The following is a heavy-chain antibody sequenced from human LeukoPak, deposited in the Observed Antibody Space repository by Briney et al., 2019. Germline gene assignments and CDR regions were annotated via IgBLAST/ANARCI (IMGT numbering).Heavy chain of an antibody. V-gene: IGHV4-59*12. D-gene: IGHD3-10*01. CDR2: IYYSGST. CDR1: VAPSVVTT. CDR3: ARDPPPMVRGVMVPRTGFDY. Sequence: PSETLPSPALSLVAPSVVTTGAGSGSPPGKGLEWIGSIYYSGSTYYNPSLKSRVTISVDTSKNQFSLKLSSVTAADTAVYYCARDPPPMVRGVMVPRTGFDYWGQGTLVTVSS. J-gene: IGHJ4*02.